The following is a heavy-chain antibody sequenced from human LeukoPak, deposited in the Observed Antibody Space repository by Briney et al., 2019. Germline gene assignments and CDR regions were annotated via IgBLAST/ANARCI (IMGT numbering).Heavy chain of an antibody. CDR2: IWYDGSNK. Sequence: PERSLKLSCAASGFTFTSYGMHWVRQAPGKGLEWVAVIWYDGSNKYYADSVKGRFTISRDNSKNALYLQMNSLRVEDTAIYYCARKYSGYDGGMDVWGQGTTVTVSS. CDR3: ARKYSGYDGGMDV. V-gene: IGHV3-33*01. CDR1: GFTFTSYG. J-gene: IGHJ6*02. D-gene: IGHD5-12*01.